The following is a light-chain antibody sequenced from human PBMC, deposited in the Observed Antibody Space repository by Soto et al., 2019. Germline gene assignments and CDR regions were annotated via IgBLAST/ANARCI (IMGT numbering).Light chain of an antibody. Sequence: DIQMTQSPSSLSASVGDRVTITCRASQSISSYLNWYQQKPGKAPKLLIYAASNLQSGVPSRFRGSGSETDFARTISSLQPEDFGTYYCKQSYRTPWTFGQGAKVDIK. CDR2: AAS. V-gene: IGKV1-39*01. CDR3: KQSYRTPWT. J-gene: IGKJ1*01. CDR1: QSISSY.